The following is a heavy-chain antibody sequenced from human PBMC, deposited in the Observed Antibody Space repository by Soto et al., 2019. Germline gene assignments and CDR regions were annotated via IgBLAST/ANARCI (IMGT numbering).Heavy chain of an antibody. J-gene: IGHJ6*02. CDR2: ISYDGSDK. CDR3: ARVDCSTTTCYYYGLAV. Sequence: ESGGGVVQPGGSLRLSCAGSGFDFSGYTIHWVRQAPGKGLEWVAVISYDGSDKYYADSVKGRFTISRDNAKKTLYLQMNSLRIDDTAVYYCARVDCSTTTCYYYGLAVWGPGTTVTVSS. V-gene: IGHV3-30-3*01. D-gene: IGHD2-2*01. CDR1: GFDFSGYT.